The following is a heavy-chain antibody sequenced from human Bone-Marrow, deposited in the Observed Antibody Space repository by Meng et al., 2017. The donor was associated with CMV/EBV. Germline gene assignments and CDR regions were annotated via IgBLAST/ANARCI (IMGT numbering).Heavy chain of an antibody. CDR3: ASEPPAPPTYDYWSGARGEFDP. J-gene: IGHJ5*02. D-gene: IGHD3-3*01. Sequence: SEPLSLTCTVSGGSTSSYYWSWIRQPLGKGLEWIGYIYYSGSTNYNPSLKSRVTMSVDTSKNQFSLNLSSVTAADTAVYYCASEPPAPPTYDYWSGARGEFDPWGQGTLVTVSS. V-gene: IGHV4-59*12. CDR1: GGSTSSYY. CDR2: IYYSGST.